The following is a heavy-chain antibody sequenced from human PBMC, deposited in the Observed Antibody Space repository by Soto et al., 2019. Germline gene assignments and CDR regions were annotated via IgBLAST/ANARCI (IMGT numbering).Heavy chain of an antibody. Sequence: PSETLSLTCTVSGGCISSYYLSWIRQPPGKGLEWIGYIYYSGSTNYNPSLKSRVTIAVDTSKNQFSLKMSSVTAADTAVYYCARGRAGCSGGSCYPEWFDPWGQGTLVTVSS. CDR3: ARGRAGCSGGSCYPEWFDP. D-gene: IGHD2-15*01. CDR2: IYYSGST. J-gene: IGHJ5*02. V-gene: IGHV4-59*01. CDR1: GGCISSYY.